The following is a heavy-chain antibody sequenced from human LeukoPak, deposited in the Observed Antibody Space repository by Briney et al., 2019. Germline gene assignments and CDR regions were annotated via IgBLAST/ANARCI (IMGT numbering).Heavy chain of an antibody. CDR1: GYTFTNYD. CDR2: MNPGSGNT. CDR3: ARELRRDKY. J-gene: IGHJ4*02. V-gene: IGHV1-8*02. Sequence: ASVKVSCKASGYTFTNYDVNWVRQATGQGLEWMGYMNPGSGNTGYAQNFQGRVILTVNTSITTAYMELSSLRPEDTAVYYCARELRRDKYWGQGTLVTVSS. D-gene: IGHD1-1*01.